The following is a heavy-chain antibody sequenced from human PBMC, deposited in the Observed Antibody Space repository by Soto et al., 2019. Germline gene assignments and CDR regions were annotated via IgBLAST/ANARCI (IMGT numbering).Heavy chain of an antibody. J-gene: IGHJ4*02. CDR2: VSAYNGNT. V-gene: IGHV1-18*01. CDR1: GYTFTSYG. Sequence: QVQLVQSGAEVKKPGASVKVSCKASGYTFTSYGFSWVRQAPGEGLEGMGWVSAYNGNTNYAQKRQGRVTLTTDTSTSKAYMELRGLRADDTAVYYCAREGERGGYGDPRIELNYWGQGTLVTVSS. CDR3: AREGERGGYGDPRIELNY. D-gene: IGHD4-17*01.